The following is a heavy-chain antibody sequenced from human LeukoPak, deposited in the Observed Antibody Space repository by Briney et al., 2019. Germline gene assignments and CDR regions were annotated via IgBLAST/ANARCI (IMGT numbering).Heavy chain of an antibody. D-gene: IGHD3-22*01. V-gene: IGHV1-69*13. CDR3: ATDASIYDSRGYYYRW. Sequence: GSSVKVSFKASGGTFSRYTISWVRQAPGQGLEWMGGIIPMFGRANYAQKFQGRLTITAEESSTTAYMELSGLRSEDTAVYYCATDASIYDSRGYYYRWWGQGTLVTVSS. CDR2: IIPMFGRA. CDR1: GGTFSRYT. J-gene: IGHJ4*02.